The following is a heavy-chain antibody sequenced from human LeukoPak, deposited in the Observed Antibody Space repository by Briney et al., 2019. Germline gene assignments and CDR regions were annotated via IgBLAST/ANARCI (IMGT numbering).Heavy chain of an antibody. CDR3: ARDSDYVPDY. V-gene: IGHV1-46*01. J-gene: IGHJ4*02. CDR1: GYTFTSYY. D-gene: IGHD4-17*01. Sequence: GASVKVSCKASGYTFTSYYMHWVRQAPGQGLEWMGIINPTGGSTSYAQKFQGRVTITADESTSTAYMELSSLRSEDTAVYYCARDSDYVPDYWGQGTLVTVSS. CDR2: INPTGGST.